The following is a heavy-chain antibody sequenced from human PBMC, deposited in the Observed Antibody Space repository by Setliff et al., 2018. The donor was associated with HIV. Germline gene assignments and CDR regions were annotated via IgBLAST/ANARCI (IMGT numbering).Heavy chain of an antibody. CDR2: INHSGST. CDR1: GGSFSGYY. CDR3: ARGPQWIQLLY. V-gene: IGHV4-34*01. Sequence: PSETLSLTCAVYGGSFSGYYWSWIRRPPGKGLEWIGEINHSGSTNYNPSLKSRVTISVDTSKNQFSLKLSSVTAADTAVYHCARGPQWIQLLYWGQGTLVTVSS. J-gene: IGHJ4*02. D-gene: IGHD5-18*01.